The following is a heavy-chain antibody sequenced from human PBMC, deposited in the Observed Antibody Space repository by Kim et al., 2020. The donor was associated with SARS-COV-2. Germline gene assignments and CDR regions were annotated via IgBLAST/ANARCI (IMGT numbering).Heavy chain of an antibody. Sequence: GGSLRLSCAASGFTFSSYSMNWVRQAPGKGLEWVSSISSSSSYIYYADSVKGRFTLSRDNAKNSLYLQMXSLRAEDTAVYYCAREXSIVVVPAAITAFDYWGQGTXVTVSS. CDR1: GFTFSSYS. J-gene: IGHJ4*02. V-gene: IGHV3-21*01. CDR2: ISSSSSYI. D-gene: IGHD2-2*01. CDR3: AREXSIVVVPAAITAFDY.